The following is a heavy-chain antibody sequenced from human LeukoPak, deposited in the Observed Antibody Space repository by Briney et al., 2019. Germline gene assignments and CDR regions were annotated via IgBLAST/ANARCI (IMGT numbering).Heavy chain of an antibody. D-gene: IGHD6-13*01. J-gene: IGHJ5*02. CDR1: GFTFSSYP. Sequence: GGSLRLSCAASGFTFSSYPVSWVRQAPGKGLEWVSAISGSGGSTYYADSVKGRFTISRDNSKNTLYLQMNSLRAEDTAVYYCAKDLIMAAAGYNWFDPWGQGTLVTVSS. V-gene: IGHV3-23*01. CDR2: ISGSGGST. CDR3: AKDLIMAAAGYNWFDP.